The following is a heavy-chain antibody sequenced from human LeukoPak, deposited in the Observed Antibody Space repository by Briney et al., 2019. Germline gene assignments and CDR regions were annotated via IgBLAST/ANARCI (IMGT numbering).Heavy chain of an antibody. CDR3: ARGCARAVAGTLDY. Sequence: SETLSLTCTVSGGSISSSSYYWGWIRQPPGKGLEWIGEINHSGSTNYNPSLKSRVTISVDTSKNQFSLKLSSVTAADTAVYYCARGCARAVAGTLDYWGQGTLVTVSS. CDR1: GGSISSSSYY. CDR2: INHSGST. D-gene: IGHD6-19*01. V-gene: IGHV4-39*07. J-gene: IGHJ4*02.